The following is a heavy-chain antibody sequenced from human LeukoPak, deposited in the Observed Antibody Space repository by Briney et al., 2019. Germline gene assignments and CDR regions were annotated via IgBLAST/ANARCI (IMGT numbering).Heavy chain of an antibody. V-gene: IGHV3-21*01. Sequence: SGGSLRLSCAASGFTFSSYSMNWVRQAPGKGLEWVSSISSSSSYIYYADSVKGRFTISRDNAKNSLYLQMNSLRAEDTAVYYCATTGRLSGYSFYYWGQGTLVTVSS. J-gene: IGHJ4*02. D-gene: IGHD3-22*01. CDR2: ISSSSSYI. CDR1: GFTFSSYS. CDR3: ATTGRLSGYSFYY.